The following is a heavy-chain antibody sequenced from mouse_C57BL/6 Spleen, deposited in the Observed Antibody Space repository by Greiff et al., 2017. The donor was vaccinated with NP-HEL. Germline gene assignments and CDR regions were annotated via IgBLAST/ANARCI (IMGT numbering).Heavy chain of an antibody. CDR1: GFTFSSYA. D-gene: IGHD2-1*01. CDR2: ISDGGSYT. V-gene: IGHV5-4*01. Sequence: EVQLVESGGGLVKPGGSLKLSCAASGFTFSSYAMSWVRQTPEKRLEWVATISDGGSYTYYPDNVKGRFTISRDNAKNNLYLQMSHLKSEDTAMYYCARAYGNYLTWWAYWGQGTLVTVSA. CDR3: ARAYGNYLTWWAY. J-gene: IGHJ3*01.